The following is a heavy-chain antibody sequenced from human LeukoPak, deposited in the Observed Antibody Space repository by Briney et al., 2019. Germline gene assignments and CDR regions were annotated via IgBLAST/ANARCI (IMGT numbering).Heavy chain of an antibody. CDR1: GGSISSYY. CDR2: IYYSGST. CDR3: ARLVLVRGLYYFDY. Sequence: SETLSLTCTVSGGSISSYYWSWIRQPTGKGLEWIGYIYYSGSTNYNPSLKSRVTISVDTSKNQFSLKLSSVTAADTAVYYCARLVLVRGLYYFDYWGQGTLVTVSS. J-gene: IGHJ4*02. V-gene: IGHV4-59*08. D-gene: IGHD3-10*01.